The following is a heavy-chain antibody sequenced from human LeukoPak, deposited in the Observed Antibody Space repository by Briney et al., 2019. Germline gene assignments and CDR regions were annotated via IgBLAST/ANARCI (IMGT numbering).Heavy chain of an antibody. CDR1: GYSISNGYY. V-gene: IGHV4-38-2*01. CDR2: IYHSGST. D-gene: IGHD3-22*01. CDR3: ARQRYYDDRRIDP. Sequence: SETLSLTCAVSGYSISNGYYWGWIRQPPGKGLEWIWSIYHSGSTYYNPSLKSRVTISVDTSKNHFSLRLSSVTAADTAVYYCARQRYYDDRRIDPWGQGTLVTVSS. J-gene: IGHJ5*02.